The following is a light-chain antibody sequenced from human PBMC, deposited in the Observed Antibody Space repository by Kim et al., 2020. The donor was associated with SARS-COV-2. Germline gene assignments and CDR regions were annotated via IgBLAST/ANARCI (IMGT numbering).Light chain of an antibody. CDR3: QELNTFPLT. V-gene: IGKV1-12*01. Sequence: DIQLTQSPSSVSASVGDRVTITCRASEYIYTWLAWYQQQPGKAPKLLISGASNLQPGVPPRFSASGSGTDFTLTISRLQPEDFATYYCQELNTFPLTFGGETKVDIK. CDR2: GAS. CDR1: EYIYTW. J-gene: IGKJ4*01.